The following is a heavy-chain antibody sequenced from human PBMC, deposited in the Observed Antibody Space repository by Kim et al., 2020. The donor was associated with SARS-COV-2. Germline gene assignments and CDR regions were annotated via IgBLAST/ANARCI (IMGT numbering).Heavy chain of an antibody. Sequence: ASVKVSCKASGYTFTSYAMHWVRQAPGQRLEWMGWINAGNGNTKYSQKFQGRVTITRDTSASTAYMELSSLRSEDTAVYYCARTVMGYYDSSGQYYFDYWGQGTLVTVSS. CDR1: GYTFTSYA. CDR3: ARTVMGYYDSSGQYYFDY. J-gene: IGHJ4*02. CDR2: INAGNGNT. V-gene: IGHV1-3*01. D-gene: IGHD3-22*01.